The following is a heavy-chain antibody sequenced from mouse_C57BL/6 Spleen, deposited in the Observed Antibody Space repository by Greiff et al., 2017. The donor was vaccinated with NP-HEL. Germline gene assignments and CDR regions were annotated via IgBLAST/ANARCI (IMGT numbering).Heavy chain of an antibody. Sequence: VQLQESGPGLVAPSQSLSITCTASGFSLTSYAISWVRQPPGKGLEWLGVIWPGGGTNYNSALKSRLSISKDNSKSQVFLKMNRLQTDDTARYYCARKGYDDAMDDWGKGTSVTVSS. J-gene: IGHJ4*01. D-gene: IGHD2-2*01. V-gene: IGHV2-9-1*01. CDR3: ARKGYDDAMDD. CDR2: IWPGGGT. CDR1: GFSLTSYA.